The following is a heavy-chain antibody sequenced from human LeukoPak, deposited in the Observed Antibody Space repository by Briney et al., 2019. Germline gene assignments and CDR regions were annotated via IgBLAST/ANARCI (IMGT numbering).Heavy chain of an antibody. Sequence: GGSLRLSCAASGFTFSSYGMHWVRQAPGKGLEWVAVISYDGSNKYYADSVKGRFTISRDNSKNTLYLQMNSLRAEDTAVYYCARDCYDSSGSSTFGYWGQGTLVTVSS. D-gene: IGHD3-22*01. CDR2: ISYDGSNK. CDR3: ARDCYDSSGSSTFGY. CDR1: GFTFSSYG. J-gene: IGHJ4*02. V-gene: IGHV3-30*12.